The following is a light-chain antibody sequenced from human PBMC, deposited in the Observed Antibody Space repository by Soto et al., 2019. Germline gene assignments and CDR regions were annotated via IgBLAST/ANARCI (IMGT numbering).Light chain of an antibody. CDR3: QTWGTGIHVV. Sequence: QLVLTQSPSASASLGASVKLTCTLRSVHSSYAIACHQQQPEKGPRYLMKLDSDGSHTKGDAIPDRFSGSSSGAERYLTISSLQSEDDADYYCQTWGTGIHVVFGGGTKLTVL. V-gene: IGLV4-69*01. CDR1: SVHSSYA. J-gene: IGLJ2*01. CDR2: LDSDGSH.